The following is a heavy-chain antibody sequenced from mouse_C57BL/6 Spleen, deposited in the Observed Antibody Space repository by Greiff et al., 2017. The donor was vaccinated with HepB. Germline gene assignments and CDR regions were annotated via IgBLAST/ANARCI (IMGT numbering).Heavy chain of an antibody. CDR3: TRGGNYLYAMDY. V-gene: IGHV6-6*01. J-gene: IGHJ4*01. CDR1: GFTFSDAW. Sequence: VKVEESGGGLVQPGGSMKLSCAASGFTFSDAWMDWVRQSPEKGLEWVAEIRNKANNHATYYAESVKGRFTISRDDSKSSVYLQMNSLRAEDTGIYYCTRGGNYLYAMDYWGQGTSVTVSS. CDR2: IRNKANNHAT. D-gene: IGHD2-1*01.